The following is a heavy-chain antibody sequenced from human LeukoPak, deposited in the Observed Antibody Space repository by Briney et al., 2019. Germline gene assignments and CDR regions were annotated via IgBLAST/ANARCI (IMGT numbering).Heavy chain of an antibody. D-gene: IGHD6-13*01. J-gene: IGHJ4*02. CDR1: GGSISSSSYY. CDR3: ARRSLSSSWYGVDY. Sequence: ETLSLTCTVSGGSISSSSYYWGWVRQAPGKGLEWVANIKQDGSEKYYVDSVKGRFTISRDNAKNSLYLQMNSLRAEDTAVYYCARRSLSSSWYGVDYWGQGTLVTVSS. V-gene: IGHV3-7*01. CDR2: IKQDGSEK.